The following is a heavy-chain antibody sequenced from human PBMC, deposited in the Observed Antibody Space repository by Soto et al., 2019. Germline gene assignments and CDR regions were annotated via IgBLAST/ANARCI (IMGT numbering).Heavy chain of an antibody. CDR3: ATNREGATSYFDD. CDR1: TFTFTSSA. D-gene: IGHD1-26*01. V-gene: IGHV1-58*01. CDR2: IVVGSGNT. J-gene: IGHJ4*02. Sequence: QMQLVQSGPEVKKPGTSVKVSCKASTFTFTSSAVQWVRQARGQRLEWIGWIVVGSGNTKYAQNFQERVTITRDMCSGTAYLELSSLRYEDTAVYYCATNREGATSYFDDWGQGTLLSVAS.